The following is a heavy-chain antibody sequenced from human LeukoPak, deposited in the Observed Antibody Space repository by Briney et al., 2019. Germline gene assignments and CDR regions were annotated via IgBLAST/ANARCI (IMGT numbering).Heavy chain of an antibody. CDR2: IYTSGST. J-gene: IGHJ4*02. CDR3: ARGPITIFSFDY. V-gene: IGHV4-61*02. Sequence: SQTLSLTCTVSGGSISSGSYYWSWIRQPAGKGLEWIGRIYTSGSTNYNPSLKSRVTISVDTSKNQFSLKLSSVTAADTAVYYCARGPITIFSFDYWGQGTLVTVSS. CDR1: GGSISSGSYY. D-gene: IGHD3-3*01.